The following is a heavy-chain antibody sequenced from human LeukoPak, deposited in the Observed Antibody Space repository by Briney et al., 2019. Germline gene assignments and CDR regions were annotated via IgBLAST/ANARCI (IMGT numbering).Heavy chain of an antibody. CDR2: SYHNGTH. Sequence: SGTLSLTCAVSVGSISSGNWWTWVRQSPGKGLEWIGESYHNGTHNYNPSLKSRVTISADTFKNHFSLKLTSVTAADTAVYYCATAPILRGEGGEHYKYGMDVWGQGTTVIVSS. J-gene: IGHJ6*02. CDR1: VGSISSGNW. CDR3: ATAPILRGEGGEHYKYGMDV. V-gene: IGHV4-4*02. D-gene: IGHD2-2*02.